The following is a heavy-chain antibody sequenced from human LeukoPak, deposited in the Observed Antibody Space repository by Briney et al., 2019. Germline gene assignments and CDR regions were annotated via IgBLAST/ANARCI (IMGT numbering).Heavy chain of an antibody. Sequence: GGSLRLSCAASGFTFSSYGMHWVRQAPGKGLEWVAVISYDGSNKDADSVKGRFTISRDNSKNTLYLQMNSLRAEDTAVYYCALNRGSGWYFRYWGQGTLVTVSS. V-gene: IGHV3-30*03. CDR2: ISYDGSNK. D-gene: IGHD6-19*01. CDR1: GFTFSSYG. CDR3: ALNRGSGWYFRY. J-gene: IGHJ4*02.